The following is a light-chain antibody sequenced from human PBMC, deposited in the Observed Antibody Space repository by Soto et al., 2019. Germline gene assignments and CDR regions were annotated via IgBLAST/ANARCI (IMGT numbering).Light chain of an antibody. J-gene: IGLJ1*01. CDR1: SSDVGGYNF. Sequence: QSALTQPASVSGSPGQSITISCTGTSSDVGGYNFVSWYQHHPGKAPKLVIYEVSKRPSGISYRFSGSKSGNTATLTISGLQVEDEADYYCSSYTITSARVFGTGTKVTVL. CDR3: SSYTITSARV. V-gene: IGLV2-14*01. CDR2: EVS.